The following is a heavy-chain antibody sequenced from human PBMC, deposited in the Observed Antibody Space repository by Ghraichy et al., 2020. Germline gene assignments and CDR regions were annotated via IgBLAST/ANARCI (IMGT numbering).Heavy chain of an antibody. CDR3: ARVFDWLPGGFDY. Sequence: ETLSLTCTVSGCSMDTYYWSWIRQPAGKGLEWIGRIHSSGSTNYSSSLKSRLTMSVDTSKNQFSLKLTSVTAADTAFYYCARVFDWLPGGFDYWGPGALVTVSS. CDR2: IHSSGST. V-gene: IGHV4-4*07. J-gene: IGHJ4*01. D-gene: IGHD3-9*01. CDR1: GCSMDTYY.